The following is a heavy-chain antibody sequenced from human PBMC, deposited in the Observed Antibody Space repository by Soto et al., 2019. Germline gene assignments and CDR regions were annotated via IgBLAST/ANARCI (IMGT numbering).Heavy chain of an antibody. Sequence: EVQLVESGGGLVRPGGSLRLSCAASGFTFSSYNMNWVRQAPGKGLEWVSSISSSSNYIYYADSVKGRFTISRDNAKNSLYLQMNSLRAEDTAVYYCARDYYDSSGYYKEVYWGQGTLVTVSS. J-gene: IGHJ4*02. CDR1: GFTFSSYN. V-gene: IGHV3-21*01. D-gene: IGHD3-22*01. CDR3: ARDYYDSSGYYKEVY. CDR2: ISSSSNYI.